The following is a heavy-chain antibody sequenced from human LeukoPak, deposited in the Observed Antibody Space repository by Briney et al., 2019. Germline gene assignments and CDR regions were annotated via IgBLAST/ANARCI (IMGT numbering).Heavy chain of an antibody. CDR2: INPKNGAT. CDR3: ARDRPTTQVPLAPLRV. V-gene: IGHV1-2*02. CDR1: GYTFTGYY. Sequence: ASVKVSCTASGYTFTGYYIHWVRRAPGQGLEWMGWINPKNGATYSAQMFQGRVTMTRDTSINTAYMELGTLISDDTAVYYCARDRPTTQVPLAPLRVWGQGTLVTVSS. J-gene: IGHJ4*02. D-gene: IGHD1-1*01.